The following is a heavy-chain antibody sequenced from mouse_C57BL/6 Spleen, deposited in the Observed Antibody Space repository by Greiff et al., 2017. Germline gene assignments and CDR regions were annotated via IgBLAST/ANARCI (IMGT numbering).Heavy chain of an antibody. V-gene: IGHV5-17*01. CDR2: ISSGSSTI. D-gene: IGHD1-1*01. CDR3: ARNHYYGSSYVAY. J-gene: IGHJ3*01. CDR1: GFTFSDYG. Sequence: EVQLKESGGGLVKPGGSLKLSCAASGFTFSDYGMHWVRQAPEKGLEWVAYISSGSSTIYYADTVKGRFTISRDNARNTLFLQMTSLRSEDTAMYYCARNHYYGSSYVAYWGQGTLVTVSA.